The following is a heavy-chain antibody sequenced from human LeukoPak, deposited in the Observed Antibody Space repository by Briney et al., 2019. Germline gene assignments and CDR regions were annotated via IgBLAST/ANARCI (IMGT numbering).Heavy chain of an antibody. CDR3: ARVTYYYDSSGYYQVIDY. Sequence: SGGSLRLSCAASGFTFSSYNMNWVRQAPGKGLEWVSSISSSGTYIYHADSVKGRFTISRDNAKNSLYLQMNSLRDEDTAVYYCARVTYYYDSSGYYQVIDYWGQGTLVTVSS. CDR1: GFTFSSYN. V-gene: IGHV3-21*01. J-gene: IGHJ4*02. CDR2: ISSSGTYI. D-gene: IGHD3-22*01.